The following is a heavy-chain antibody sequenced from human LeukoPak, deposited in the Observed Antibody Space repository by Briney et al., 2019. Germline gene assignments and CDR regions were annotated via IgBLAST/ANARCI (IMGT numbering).Heavy chain of an antibody. Sequence: SETLSLTRAVSGGSISSYFWNWIRQPPGKGLEWIGHISDSGSPNYNPSLKSRVTISVDTSKNQFSLKLSSVTTADTAVYYCARHYDILTGYKCFDPWGQGTLVTVSS. V-gene: IGHV4-59*08. CDR2: ISDSGSP. CDR1: GGSISSYF. D-gene: IGHD3-9*01. CDR3: ARHYDILTGYKCFDP. J-gene: IGHJ5*02.